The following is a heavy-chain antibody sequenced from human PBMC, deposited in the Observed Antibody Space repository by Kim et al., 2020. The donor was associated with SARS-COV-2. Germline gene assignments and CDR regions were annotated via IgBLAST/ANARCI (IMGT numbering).Heavy chain of an antibody. CDR2: ISSSSSYI. CDR3: ARVVEYYDFWSGYDQEDFEY. Sequence: GGSLRLSCAASGFTFSSYSMNWVRQAPGKGLEWVSSISSSSSYIYYADSVKGRFTISRDNAKNSLYLQMNSLRAEDTAVYYCARVVEYYDFWSGYDQEDFEYWGQGTLVTVSS. CDR1: GFTFSSYS. D-gene: IGHD3-3*01. J-gene: IGHJ4*02. V-gene: IGHV3-21*01.